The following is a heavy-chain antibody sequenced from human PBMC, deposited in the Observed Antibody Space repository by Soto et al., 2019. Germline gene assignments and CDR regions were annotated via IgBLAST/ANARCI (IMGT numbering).Heavy chain of an antibody. CDR3: ARASSRVDGMDV. V-gene: IGHV1-8*01. CDR2: MNPNSGNT. D-gene: IGHD6-13*01. Sequence: SXKVSFKASGYTXTSYDIHLGRQATGQGLEWMGWMNPNSGNTCYAQKFQGRFTMTRNTCISTAYMEMSSLRSEDKAVYYCARASSRVDGMDVWGQGTTGTVS. CDR1: GYTXTSYD. J-gene: IGHJ6*02.